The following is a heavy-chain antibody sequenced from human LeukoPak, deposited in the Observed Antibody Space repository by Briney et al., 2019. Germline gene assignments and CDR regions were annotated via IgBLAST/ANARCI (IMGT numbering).Heavy chain of an antibody. V-gene: IGHV5-51*01. J-gene: IGHJ4*02. CDR3: ARHVGVDPYDSSGYLDY. CDR2: IYPGDSDT. D-gene: IGHD3-22*01. Sequence: GESLKISCKGSGYSFTSYWIGWVRQMPGKGLEWMGIIYPGDSDTRYSLSFQGQVTISADKSISTAYLQWSSLKASDTAMYYCARHVGVDPYDSSGYLDYWGQGTLVTVSS. CDR1: GYSFTSYW.